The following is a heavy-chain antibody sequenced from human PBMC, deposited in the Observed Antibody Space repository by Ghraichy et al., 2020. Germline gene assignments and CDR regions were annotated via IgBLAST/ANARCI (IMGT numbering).Heavy chain of an antibody. J-gene: IGHJ3*02. V-gene: IGHV4-34*01. CDR2: INHSGST. D-gene: IGHD2-2*01. CDR1: GGSISRYY. Sequence: SETLSLTCTVSGGSISRYYWSWIRQPPGKGLEWIGEINHSGSTNYNPSLKSRVTISVDTSKNQFSLKLSSVTAADTAVYYCARESTDDAFDIWGQGPMVTVSS. CDR3: ARESTDDAFDI.